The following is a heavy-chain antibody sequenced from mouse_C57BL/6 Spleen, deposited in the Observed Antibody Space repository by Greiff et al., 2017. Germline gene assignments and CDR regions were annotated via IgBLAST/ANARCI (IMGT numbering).Heavy chain of an antibody. Sequence: EVKVIESGGGLVQPGGSLKLSCAASGFTFSDYYMYWVRQTPGKGLEWVAYISNGGGSTYYPDNVKGRFTISRDNAKNTLYLQMSRLKSDDTAMYYCARQRGFAYWGQGTLVTVSA. J-gene: IGHJ3*01. CDR3: ARQRGFAY. CDR1: GFTFSDYY. V-gene: IGHV5-12*01. CDR2: ISNGGGST.